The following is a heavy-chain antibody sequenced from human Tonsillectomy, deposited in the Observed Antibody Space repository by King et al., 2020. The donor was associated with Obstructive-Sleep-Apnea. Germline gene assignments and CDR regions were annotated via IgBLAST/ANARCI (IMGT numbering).Heavy chain of an antibody. CDR2: IYYSGNT. D-gene: IGHD6-13*01. J-gene: IGHJ4*02. V-gene: IGHV4-59*01. CDR3: AQTFMGAAAGQFDY. Sequence: QLQESGPGLVKPSKTLSLTCTVSGGSISSYYWSWIRQPPGKGLEWIGYIYYSGNTNYNPSLKSRVTIAGDTSKNQFSLKLRSVTAADTAVYYCAQTFMGAAAGQFDYWGQGTLVTVSS. CDR1: GGSISSYY.